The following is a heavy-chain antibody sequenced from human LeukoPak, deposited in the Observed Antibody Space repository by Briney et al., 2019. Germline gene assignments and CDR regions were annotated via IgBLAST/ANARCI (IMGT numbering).Heavy chain of an antibody. Sequence: ASVKVSCKASGYTFSGYYMHWVRQAPGQGLEWMGWINPNSGGTYYAQKFQGRVTMTRDTSISTAYMELSRLRSDDTAVFYCARVAHNYDLLTGYYPYLDYFGFWGQGTLVTVSS. V-gene: IGHV1-2*02. CDR2: INPNSGGT. CDR1: GYTFSGYY. D-gene: IGHD3-9*01. CDR3: ARVAHNYDLLTGYYPYLDYFGF. J-gene: IGHJ4*02.